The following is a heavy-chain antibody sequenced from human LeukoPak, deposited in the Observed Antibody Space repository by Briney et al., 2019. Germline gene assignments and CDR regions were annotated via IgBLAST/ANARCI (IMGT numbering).Heavy chain of an antibody. J-gene: IGHJ4*02. Sequence: GGSLRLSCAASGFTFSSYSMNWVRQAPGKGLEWVSSISSSSYIYYADSVKGRFTISRDNAKNSLYLQMNGLRAEDTAVYYCAREGRSSSWYPPGEVDYWGQGTLVTVSS. CDR2: ISSSSYI. V-gene: IGHV3-21*01. D-gene: IGHD6-13*01. CDR3: AREGRSSSWYPPGEVDY. CDR1: GFTFSSYS.